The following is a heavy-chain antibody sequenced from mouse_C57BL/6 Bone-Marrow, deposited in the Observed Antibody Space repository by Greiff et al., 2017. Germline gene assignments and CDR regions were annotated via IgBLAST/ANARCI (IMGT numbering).Heavy chain of an antibody. CDR3: ARDDDGYGFAY. CDR1: GYTFTSYG. CDR2: IYPRSGNT. V-gene: IGHV1-81*01. Sequence: VQRVESGAELARPGASVKLSCKASGYTFTSYGISWVKQRTGQGLEWIGEIYPRSGNTYYNEKFKGKATLTADKSSSTAYMELRSLTSEDSAVYFCARDDDGYGFAYWGQGTLVTVSA. D-gene: IGHD2-3*01. J-gene: IGHJ3*01.